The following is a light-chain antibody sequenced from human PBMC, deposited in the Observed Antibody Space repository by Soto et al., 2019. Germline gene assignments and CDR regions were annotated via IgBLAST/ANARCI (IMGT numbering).Light chain of an antibody. V-gene: IGLV2-14*01. Sequence: QSALTQPASVSGSPGRSITISCTGTSSDVGGYNYVSWYQQHPGKAPKLMIYDVSNRPSGVSNRFSGSKSGNTASLTISGLQAEDEADYYCSSYRASSTLDVFGTGTKVTVL. CDR2: DVS. CDR3: SSYRASSTLDV. J-gene: IGLJ1*01. CDR1: SSDVGGYNY.